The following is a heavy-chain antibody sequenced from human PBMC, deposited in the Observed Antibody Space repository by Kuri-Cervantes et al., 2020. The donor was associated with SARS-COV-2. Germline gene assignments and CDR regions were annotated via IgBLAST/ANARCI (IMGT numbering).Heavy chain of an antibody. CDR2: IRYDGSNK. V-gene: IGHV3-30*02. CDR1: GFTFSGYG. CDR3: VSLVVVPAAALLNYGMDV. D-gene: IGHD2-2*01. J-gene: IGHJ6*02. Sequence: GESLKISCAASGFTFSGYGMHWVRQAPGKGLEWVAFIRYDGSNKYYADSVKGRFTISRDNSKNTLYLQMNSLRAEDTAVYYCVSLVVVPAAALLNYGMDVWGQGTTVTVSS.